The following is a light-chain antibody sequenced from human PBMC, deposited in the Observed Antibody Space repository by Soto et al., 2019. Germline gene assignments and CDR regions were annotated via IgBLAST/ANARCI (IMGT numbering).Light chain of an antibody. V-gene: IGKV3-15*01. J-gene: IGKJ5*01. Sequence: ERVVTQSPAMRSVCPGGRATVSWRASQSISPILAWYQHKPGKAPRLLISAAPTRATGIPARFSGSGSGTELTPTISSLEPEHAALYYRPQRPNRPPMTLAQGTRLEIK. CDR2: AAP. CDR1: QSISPI. CDR3: PQRPNRPPMT.